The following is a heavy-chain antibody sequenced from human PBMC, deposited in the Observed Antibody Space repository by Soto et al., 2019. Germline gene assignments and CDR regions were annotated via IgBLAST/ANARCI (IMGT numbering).Heavy chain of an antibody. D-gene: IGHD3-3*01. CDR2: ISYDGSYQ. CDR3: ATDHREWLDEYFQH. V-gene: IGHV3-30*04. J-gene: IGHJ1*01. CDR1: GFTFSNYA. Sequence: PGGSLRLSCAGSGFTFSNYALQWVRQAPGKGPEWVAVISYDGSYQNYADAVKGRFTISRDNSKNTVYLQMNNLGPEDTAVYYCATDHREWLDEYFQHWGQGTLVTVSS.